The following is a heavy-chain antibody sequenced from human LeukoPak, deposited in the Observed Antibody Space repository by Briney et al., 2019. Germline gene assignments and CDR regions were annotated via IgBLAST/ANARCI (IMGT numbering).Heavy chain of an antibody. J-gene: IGHJ5*02. CDR1: GYTFTSYY. CDR3: ARDTAMIVGIEWFDP. CDR2: INPSGGST. D-gene: IGHD3-22*01. V-gene: IGHV1-46*01. Sequence: GASVKVSCKASGYTFTSYYMHWVRQAPGQGLERMGIINPSGGSTSYAQKFQGRVTMTRDTSTSTVYMELSSLRSEDTAVYYCARDTAMIVGIEWFDPWGQGTLVTVSS.